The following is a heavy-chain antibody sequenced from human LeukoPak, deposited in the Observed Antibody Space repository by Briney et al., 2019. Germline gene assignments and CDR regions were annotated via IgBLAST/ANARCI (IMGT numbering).Heavy chain of an antibody. D-gene: IGHD5-18*01. J-gene: IGHJ4*02. CDR2: IYYSGST. CDR3: ARRYSSGPFDY. CDR1: GGSISTYY. Sequence: SETLSLTCSVSGGSISTYYWSWIRQPPGKGLEWIGYIYYSGSTNYNPSLKSRVTISVHTSQNQFSLKLSSVTAADTAVYYCARRYSSGPFDYWGLGTLVTVSS. V-gene: IGHV4-59*08.